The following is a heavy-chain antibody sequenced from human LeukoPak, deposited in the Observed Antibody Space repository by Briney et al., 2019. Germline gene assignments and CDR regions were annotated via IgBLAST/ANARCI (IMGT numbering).Heavy chain of an antibody. CDR2: IYYSGGT. D-gene: IGHD3-22*01. CDR1: GGSISGYY. CDR3: ARLRNYDNSGYYPFDY. Sequence: SETLSLTCTVSGGSISGYYWSWIRQPPGKGLEWMGYIYYSGGTNYNPSLKSRVTISVDTSKNQFSLKLSSVTAADTAVYYCARLRNYDNSGYYPFDYWGQGTLVTVSS. J-gene: IGHJ4*02. V-gene: IGHV4-59*08.